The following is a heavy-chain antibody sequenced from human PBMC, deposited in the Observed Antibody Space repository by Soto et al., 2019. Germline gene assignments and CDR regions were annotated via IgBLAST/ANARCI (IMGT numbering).Heavy chain of an antibody. D-gene: IGHD2-2*01. Sequence: QVQLVESGGGVVQPGRSLRLACAASGFSFSTYAMHWVRQAPGKGLEWVSLISYDGSINYYADSVKGRFTISRDDSKNTVYLQMNSLRPEDTAVYHCATNLYSRSSLWYTGYWGQGTLVTVSS. CDR1: GFSFSTYA. CDR3: ATNLYSRSSLWYTGY. V-gene: IGHV3-30-3*01. CDR2: ISYDGSIN. J-gene: IGHJ4*02.